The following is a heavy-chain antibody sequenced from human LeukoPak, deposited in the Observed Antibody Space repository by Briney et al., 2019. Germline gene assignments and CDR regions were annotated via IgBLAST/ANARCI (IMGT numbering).Heavy chain of an antibody. V-gene: IGHV3-23*01. CDR3: ARQVGPDY. CDR2: ISGSGANR. CDR1: GFTFRNYA. J-gene: IGHJ4*02. Sequence: PGGSLRLSCAASGFTFRNYAMAWFRQAPGKGLEWVSAISGSGANRYFVDSVKGRFTISRDNSRNALYLQMNSLRAEDTAVYFCARQVGPDYWGQGTLVTVSS.